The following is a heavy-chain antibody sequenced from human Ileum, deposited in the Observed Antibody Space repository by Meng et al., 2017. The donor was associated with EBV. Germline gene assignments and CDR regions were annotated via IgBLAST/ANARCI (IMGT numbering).Heavy chain of an antibody. CDR1: GGSVSSGSYY. V-gene: IGHV4-61*01. D-gene: IGHD3-10*01. CDR3: ARWPRSITATGGIEH. J-gene: IGHJ4*02. Sequence: QVQLQASGPGLVKPAXXLSLTCTVSGGSVSSGSYYWTWIRQPPGKTLEWLGFIYYSGNTNYNPSLKGRVTLSIDMSKNQFSLNLTSVTAADTAVYYCARWPRSITATGGIEHWGQGTLVTVSS. CDR2: IYYSGNT.